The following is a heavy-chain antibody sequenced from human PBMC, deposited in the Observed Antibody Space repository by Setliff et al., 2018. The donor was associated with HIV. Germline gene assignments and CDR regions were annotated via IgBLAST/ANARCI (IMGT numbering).Heavy chain of an antibody. CDR3: ATYSSSWPDY. Sequence: PSETLSLTCTVPGASISSSSYYWAWIRQPPGKGLEWIGSIYYSGSTYYNPSLKSRVTISVDTSKNQFSLKLSSVTAADTAVYYCATYSSSWPDYWGQGTLVTVSS. CDR1: GASISSSSYY. CDR2: IYYSGST. D-gene: IGHD6-13*01. J-gene: IGHJ4*02. V-gene: IGHV4-39*01.